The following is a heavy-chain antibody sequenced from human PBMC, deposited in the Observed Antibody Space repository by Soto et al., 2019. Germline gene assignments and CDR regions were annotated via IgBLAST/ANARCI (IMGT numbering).Heavy chain of an antibody. J-gene: IGHJ4*02. V-gene: IGHV4-31*03. CDR1: GGSISSGGYY. Sequence: QVQLQESGPGLVKPSQTLSLTCTVSGGSISSGGYYWSWIRQHPGKGLEWIGYIYYSGSTYYNPSLKGRVTIPVDTSKNQFSLKLSSVTAADTAVYYCARDPYDSRSLDSWGQGTLVTVSS. CDR3: ARDPYDSRSLDS. D-gene: IGHD3-22*01. CDR2: IYYSGST.